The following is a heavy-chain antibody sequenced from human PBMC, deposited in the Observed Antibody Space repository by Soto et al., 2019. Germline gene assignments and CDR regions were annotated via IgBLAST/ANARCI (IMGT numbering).Heavy chain of an antibody. CDR2: ISGSGGST. V-gene: IGHV3-23*01. J-gene: IGHJ4*02. D-gene: IGHD6-13*01. CDR3: AKENGYSSSWFEFDY. CDR1: GSTFASKP. Sequence: EVQLLESGEALVHLGGPRGFSGAAPGSTFASKPLSGSPQAPGKGLEWVSAISGSGGSTYYADSVKGRFTISRDNSKNTLYLQMNSLRAEDTAVYYCAKENGYSSSWFEFDYWGQGTLVTVSS.